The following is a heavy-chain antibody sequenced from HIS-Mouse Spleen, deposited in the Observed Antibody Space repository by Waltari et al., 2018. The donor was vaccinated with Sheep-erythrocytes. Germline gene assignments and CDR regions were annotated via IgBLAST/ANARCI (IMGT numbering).Heavy chain of an antibody. CDR2: ISSSSSYI. J-gene: IGHJ3*02. CDR3: ARDRTSDAFDI. CDR1: GFTFSSYS. V-gene: IGHV3-21*01. Sequence: EVQLVESGGGLVKPGGSLRLSCAASGFTFSSYSMNWVCQAPGKGLEWVSSISSSSSYIYYADSVKGRFTISRDNAKNSLYLQMNSLRAEDTAVYYCARDRTSDAFDIWGQGTMVTVSS.